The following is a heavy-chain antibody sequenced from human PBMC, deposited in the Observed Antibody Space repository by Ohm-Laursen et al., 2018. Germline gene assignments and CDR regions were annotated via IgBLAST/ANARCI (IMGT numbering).Heavy chain of an antibody. CDR3: ASHYYDASSYFHH. CDR2: IYYSGTT. J-gene: IGHJ1*01. D-gene: IGHD3-16*01. CDR1: GGSISGYY. Sequence: TLSLTWAVSGGSISGYYWSWIRQPPGKGLEWIGKIYYSGTTQYNPSLKSRATISVDASKNQLSLKLTSATAADTAVYYCASHYYDASSYFHHWGQGTLVTVSS. V-gene: IGHV4-59*08.